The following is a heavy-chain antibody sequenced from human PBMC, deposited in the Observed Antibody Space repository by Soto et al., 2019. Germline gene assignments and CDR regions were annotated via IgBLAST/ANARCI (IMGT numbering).Heavy chain of an antibody. J-gene: IGHJ4*02. V-gene: IGHV3-11*05. CDR3: ARDWLGRYFDY. Sequence: PGGSLRLSCAASGFTFSDYHMSWIRQAPGKGLEWVSHIHTYSSHTNYADSVKGRFTISRDTTKNTVHLQMDSLRAEDTAVYYCARDWLGRYFDYWGQGTLVTVSS. D-gene: IGHD6-19*01. CDR2: IHTYSSHT. CDR1: GFTFSDYH.